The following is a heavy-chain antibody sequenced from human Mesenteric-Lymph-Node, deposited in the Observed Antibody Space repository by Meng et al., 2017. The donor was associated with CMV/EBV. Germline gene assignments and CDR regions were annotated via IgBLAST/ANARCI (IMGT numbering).Heavy chain of an antibody. CDR1: GFTFSNYW. J-gene: IGHJ6*02. Sequence: GSLRLSCVVSGFTFSNYWMSWVRQAPGKGLEWIGSIYYSGSTYYNPSLKSRVTISVDTSKNQFSLKLSSVTAADTAVYYCARLQYAYYYAMDVWGQGSTVTVSS. V-gene: IGHV4-39*01. D-gene: IGHD5-24*01. CDR2: IYYSGST. CDR3: ARLQYAYYYAMDV.